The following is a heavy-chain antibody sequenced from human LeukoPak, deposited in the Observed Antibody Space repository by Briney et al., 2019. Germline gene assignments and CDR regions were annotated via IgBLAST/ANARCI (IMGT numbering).Heavy chain of an antibody. J-gene: IGHJ4*02. CDR3: AKDSLGVGIPTVIGIFDY. CDR1: GFSFSNSY. Sequence: GESLRLSCVVSGFSFSNSYMTWIRQTPGKGLESLAYISGSALDIYYADSVKGRFTISRDNAKNSLYLQMYSLRAEDTAVYYCAKDSLGVGIPTVIGIFDYWGQGTLVTVSS. V-gene: IGHV3-11*01. CDR2: ISGSALDI. D-gene: IGHD2-2*02.